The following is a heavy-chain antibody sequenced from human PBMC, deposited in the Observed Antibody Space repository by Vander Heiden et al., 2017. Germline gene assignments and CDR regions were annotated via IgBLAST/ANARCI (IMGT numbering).Heavy chain of an antibody. CDR1: GFTFSDYN. J-gene: IGHJ4*02. CDR3: ARDLSSTWGTFDF. Sequence: EVQLVEYGGGLVKPGGSLRLSCAASGFTFSDYNMNWVRQAPGKGLEWVSSISSGATYKYYADSVKGRFTISRDNAKNSLDLQMSSLRVEDTAVYYCARDLSSTWGTFDFWGQGTLVSVSS. CDR2: ISSGATYK. D-gene: IGHD3-16*01. V-gene: IGHV3-21*01.